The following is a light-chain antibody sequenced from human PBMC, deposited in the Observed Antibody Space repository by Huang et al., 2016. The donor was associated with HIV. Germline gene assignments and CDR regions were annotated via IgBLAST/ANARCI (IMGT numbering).Light chain of an antibody. CDR3: QQLNSYPLT. CDR2: GAS. J-gene: IGKJ4*01. Sequence: IQLTQSPSSLSASVGDRITLTCRASQYINHYLTWYQQKPGKAPKFLIYGASTLDTGVPSRFSGSGSGTDFTLTISGLQPEDVATYYCQQLNSYPLTFGGGTKVEIK. CDR1: QYINHY. V-gene: IGKV1-9*01.